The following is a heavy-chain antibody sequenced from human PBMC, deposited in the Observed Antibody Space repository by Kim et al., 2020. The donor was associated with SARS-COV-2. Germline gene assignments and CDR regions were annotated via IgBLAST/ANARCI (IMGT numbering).Heavy chain of an antibody. V-gene: IGHV4-34*01. CDR2: INHSGST. CDR3: ARGGGEHDYGDYGIDY. CDR1: GGSFSGYY. Sequence: SETLSLTCAVYGGSFSGYYWSWIRQPPGKGLEWIGEINHSGSTNYNPSLKSRVTISVDTSKNQFSLKLSSVTAADTAVYYCARGGGEHDYGDYGIDYWGQGTLVTVSS. D-gene: IGHD4-17*01. J-gene: IGHJ4*02.